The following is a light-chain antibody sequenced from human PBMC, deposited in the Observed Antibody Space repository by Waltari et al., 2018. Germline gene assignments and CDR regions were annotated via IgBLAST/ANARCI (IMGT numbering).Light chain of an antibody. CDR2: DVT. V-gene: IGLV2-8*01. CDR1: STHVGGYDY. J-gene: IGLJ1*01. CDR3: SSYAGSNILFV. Sequence: QSALTQPPSASGSPGQSFTISCTGTSTHVGGYDYVSWYQHHPGKAPKLIIYDVTRRPPGVSDRFSGSKSGNTASLTVSGLQAEDEADYYCSSYAGSNILFVFGTGTKVTVL.